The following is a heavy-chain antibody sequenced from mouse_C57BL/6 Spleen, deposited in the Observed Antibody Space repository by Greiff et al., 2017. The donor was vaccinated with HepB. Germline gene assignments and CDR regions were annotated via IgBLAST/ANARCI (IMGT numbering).Heavy chain of an antibody. CDR3: ASTARDYAMDY. D-gene: IGHD3-1*01. CDR2: IRNKANGYTT. V-gene: IGHV7-3*01. J-gene: IGHJ4*01. Sequence: EVQLQESGGGLVQPGGSLSLSCAASGFTFTDYYMSWVRQPPGKALEWLGFIRNKANGYTTEYSASVKGRFTISRDNSQSILYLQMNALRAEDSATYYCASTARDYAMDYWGQGTSVTVSS. CDR1: GFTFTDYY.